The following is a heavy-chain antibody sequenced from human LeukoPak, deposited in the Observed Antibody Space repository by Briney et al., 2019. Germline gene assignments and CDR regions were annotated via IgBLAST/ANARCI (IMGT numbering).Heavy chain of an antibody. V-gene: IGHV4-30-4*08. CDR2: IYYSGST. CDR3: ARDSDYYDSSGQK. CDR1: GGSISSGDYY. J-gene: IGHJ3*01. Sequence: PSQTLSLTCTVSGGSISSGDYYWSWIRQPPGKGLEWIGYIYYSGSTYYNPSLKSRVTTSVDTSKNQFSLKLSSVTAADTAVYYCARDSDYYDSSGQKWGQGTMVTVSS. D-gene: IGHD3-22*01.